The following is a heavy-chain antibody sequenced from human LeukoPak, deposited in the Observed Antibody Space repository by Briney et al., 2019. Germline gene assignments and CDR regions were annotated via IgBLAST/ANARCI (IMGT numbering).Heavy chain of an antibody. Sequence: ASVKVSCKASGYTFTSYGISWVRQAPGQGLEWMGWINVYNGNTNYAQKLQGRVTMTTDTSTSTAYMELRSLRSDDTAVYYCARPYGSGSYYNSPLDYWGQGTLVTVSS. D-gene: IGHD3-10*01. CDR2: INVYNGNT. CDR3: ARPYGSGSYYNSPLDY. J-gene: IGHJ4*02. CDR1: GYTFTSYG. V-gene: IGHV1-18*04.